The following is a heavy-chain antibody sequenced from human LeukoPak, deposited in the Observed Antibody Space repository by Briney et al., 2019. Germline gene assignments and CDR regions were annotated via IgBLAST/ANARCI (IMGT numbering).Heavy chain of an antibody. Sequence: SETLSLTCAVSGGSISSSNWWSWVRQPPGKGLEWIGEIYHSGSTNYNPSLKSRVTISVDTSKNQFSLKLSSVTAADTAVYYCARIRGLGRDYYFYYMDVWGKGTTVTVSS. CDR1: GGSISSSNW. D-gene: IGHD3-10*01. J-gene: IGHJ6*03. CDR2: IYHSGST. V-gene: IGHV4-4*02. CDR3: ARIRGLGRDYYFYYMDV.